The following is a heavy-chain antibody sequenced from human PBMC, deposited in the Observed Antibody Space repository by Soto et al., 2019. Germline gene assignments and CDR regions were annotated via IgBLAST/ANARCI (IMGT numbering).Heavy chain of an antibody. CDR2: IYYIGST. CDR1: GGSISSSIYY. Sequence: SETLSLTCTVSGGSISSSIYYWGWIRHPPGNGLEWIGSIYYIGSTYYNPSLKSRVTISVYTSKNQFSLKLSSVTAADTAVYYCAPRDDYGDYGGYPRWGAGSMVTV. J-gene: IGHJ4*02. CDR3: APRDDYGDYGGYPR. V-gene: IGHV4-39*01. D-gene: IGHD4-17*01.